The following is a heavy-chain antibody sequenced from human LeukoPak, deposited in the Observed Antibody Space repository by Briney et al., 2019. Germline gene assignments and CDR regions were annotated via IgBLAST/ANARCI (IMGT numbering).Heavy chain of an antibody. D-gene: IGHD3-16*01. V-gene: IGHV4-59*08. CDR1: GGPFSGYF. CDR2: IFYSGTT. Sequence: SETLSLTCAVSGGPFSGYFWSWIRQSSGKGLEWIGSIFYSGTTYYTPSTKSRVTISVDTSKNQCSLKLSSVTAADTAVYYCARHGGGGRAFDIWGQGTMVTVSS. CDR3: ARHGGGGRAFDI. J-gene: IGHJ3*02.